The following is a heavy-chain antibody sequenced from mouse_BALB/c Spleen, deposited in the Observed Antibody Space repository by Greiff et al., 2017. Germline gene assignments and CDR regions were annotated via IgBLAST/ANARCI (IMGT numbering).Heavy chain of an antibody. D-gene: IGHD2-14*01. J-gene: IGHJ1*01. CDR3: ARVYYRYLFDV. CDR1: GFSLTSYG. Sequence: QVQLQQSGPGLVQPSQSLSITCTVSGFSLTSYGVHWVRQSPGKGLEWLGVIWSGGSTDYNAAFISRLSISKDNSKSQVFFKMNSLQANDTAIYYCARVYYRYLFDVWGAGTTVTVSS. V-gene: IGHV2-2*02. CDR2: IWSGGST.